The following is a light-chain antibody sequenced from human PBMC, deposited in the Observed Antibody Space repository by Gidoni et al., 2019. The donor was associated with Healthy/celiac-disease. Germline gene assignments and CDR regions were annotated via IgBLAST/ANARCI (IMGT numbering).Light chain of an antibody. V-gene: IGKV1-39*01. J-gene: IGKJ1*01. CDR3: QQTRA. CDR2: AAS. CDR1: QSISSY. Sequence: DIQMTQSPSSLSASVGDRVTITCRASQSISSYLHWYQQKPGKATKLLIYAASSLQSGVPSRFSGSGSGTDFTLTISSLQPEDFATYYCQQTRAFGQGTRVEIK.